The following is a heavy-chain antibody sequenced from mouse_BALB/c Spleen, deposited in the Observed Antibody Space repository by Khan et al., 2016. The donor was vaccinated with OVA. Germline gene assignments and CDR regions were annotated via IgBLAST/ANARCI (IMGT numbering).Heavy chain of an antibody. CDR3: ARPAYDGYYDY. CDR2: ISTYSGST. V-gene: IGHV1S137*01. CDR1: GYTFTDYA. D-gene: IGHD2-3*01. Sequence: VQLQQPGPELVRPGVSGKISCKGSGYTFTDYAMYWVKQSHAKSLEWIGLISTYSGSTNYNQKFKGKVTMTVDKSSSAAYMELARLTSEDSAIYYCARPAYDGYYDYWGQGTTLIVSS. J-gene: IGHJ2*01.